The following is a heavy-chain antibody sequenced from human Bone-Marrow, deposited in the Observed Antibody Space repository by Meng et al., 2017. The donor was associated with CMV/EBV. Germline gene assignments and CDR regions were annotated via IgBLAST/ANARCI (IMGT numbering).Heavy chain of an antibody. V-gene: IGHV4-39*07. D-gene: IGHD2-2*01. CDR3: AKTFTSRRDYYYGMDV. J-gene: IGHJ6*02. Sequence: SETLSLTCTVSGGSVRSTTYYWGWIRQPPGRGLEWIGSIYYSGSTYYNPSLKSRVTISVDTSKNQFSLKLSSVTAEDTAVYYCAKTFTSRRDYYYGMDVWGQGTTVTVSS. CDR2: IYYSGST. CDR1: GGSVRSTTYY.